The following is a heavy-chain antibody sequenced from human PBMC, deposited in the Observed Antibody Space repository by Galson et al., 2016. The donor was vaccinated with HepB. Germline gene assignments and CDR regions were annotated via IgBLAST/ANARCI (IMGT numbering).Heavy chain of an antibody. Sequence: SLRLSCAASGIVVSSTHFSRVRQTPGKGLEWVSDIYRGGETYHADSVKGRFTISRDNSKNTLYLQMNSLRVEDTGVYYCARTDDYSTTRGFFDYWGQGTLVTVSS. CDR2: IYRGGET. D-gene: IGHD4-11*01. J-gene: IGHJ4*02. V-gene: IGHV3-66*02. CDR3: ARTDDYSTTRGFFDY. CDR1: GIVVSSTH.